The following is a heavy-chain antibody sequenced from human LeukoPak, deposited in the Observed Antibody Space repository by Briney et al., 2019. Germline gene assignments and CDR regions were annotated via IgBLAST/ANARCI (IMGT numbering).Heavy chain of an antibody. CDR3: ARQYGPGYSSTWYFDY. V-gene: IGHV4-39*01. J-gene: IGHJ4*02. D-gene: IGHD6-13*01. CDR2: IYDNGNT. CDR1: GGPISSSAYS. Sequence: SETLSLTCTVSGGPISSSAYSWGWIRQPPGKGFDWIGNIYDNGNTYYNPSLKSRVTISVDTSKNQFSLQLNSVTAADTAVYYCARQYGPGYSSTWYFDYWGQGTLVTVSS.